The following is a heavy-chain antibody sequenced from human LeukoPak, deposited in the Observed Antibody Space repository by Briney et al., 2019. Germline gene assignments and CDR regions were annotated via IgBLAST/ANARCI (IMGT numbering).Heavy chain of an antibody. CDR2: INPSSGGT. CDR1: GYTFTGYY. Sequence: ASVKVSCKASGYTFTGYYMHWVRQAPGQGLEWMGWINPSSGGTNYAQKFQGRVTMTRDTSISTAYMELSRLRSDDTAVYYCAREQTYYGSGSYYMGGDWFDPWGQGTLVTVSS. CDR3: AREQTYYGSGSYYMGGDWFDP. J-gene: IGHJ5*02. D-gene: IGHD3-10*01. V-gene: IGHV1-2*02.